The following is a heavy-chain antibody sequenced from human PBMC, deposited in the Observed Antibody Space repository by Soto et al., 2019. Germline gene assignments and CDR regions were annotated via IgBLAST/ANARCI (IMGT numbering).Heavy chain of an antibody. CDR2: IYYSGST. D-gene: IGHD3-3*01. Sequence: QLQLQESGPGLVKPSETLSLTCTVSGGSINSSRYYWGWIRQPPGKGLEWIGNIYYSGSTYYNPSFRCRVAISVDTSKTQFSQRLSSVTAAYTAVYYCARTYYDFLSWSTYYYMDVWGKVTTVTVSS. V-gene: IGHV4-39*01. CDR1: GGSINSSRYY. CDR3: ARTYYDFLSWSTYYYMDV. J-gene: IGHJ6*03.